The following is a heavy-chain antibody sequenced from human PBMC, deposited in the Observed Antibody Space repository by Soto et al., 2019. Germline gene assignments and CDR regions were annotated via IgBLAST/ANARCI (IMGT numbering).Heavy chain of an antibody. D-gene: IGHD3-22*01. CDR2: IIPIFGTA. CDR3: ARGLDYYDSSATSSHFDY. J-gene: IGHJ4*02. V-gene: IGHV1-69*06. CDR1: GGTFSSYA. Sequence: GASVKVSCKASGGTFSSYAISWVRQAPGQGLEWMGGIIPIFGTANYAQKFQGRVTITADKSTSTAYMELSSLRSEDTAVYYCARGLDYYDSSATSSHFDYWGQGTLVTVSS.